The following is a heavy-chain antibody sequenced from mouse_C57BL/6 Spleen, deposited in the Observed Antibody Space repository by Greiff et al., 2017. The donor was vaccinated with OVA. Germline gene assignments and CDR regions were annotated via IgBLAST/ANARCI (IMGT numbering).Heavy chain of an antibody. V-gene: IGHV8-8*01. J-gene: IGHJ1*03. CDR3: ARIDDGYYLWYFEV. CDR1: GFSLSTFGMG. D-gene: IGHD2-3*01. CDR2: IWWDDDQ. Sequence: QVTLKVSGPGILQPSQTLSLTCSFSGFSLSTFGMGVGWIRQPSWKGLEWLAHIWWDDDQYYNPALKSRLTISKDTSKNQVFLKIANVDTADTATYYCARIDDGYYLWYFEVWGTGTTVTVSS.